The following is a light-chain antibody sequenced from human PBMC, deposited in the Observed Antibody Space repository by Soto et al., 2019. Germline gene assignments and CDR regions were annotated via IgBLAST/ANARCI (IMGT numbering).Light chain of an antibody. V-gene: IGKV1-5*01. CDR2: AAS. CDR3: QQYYSFPWT. J-gene: IGKJ1*01. CDR1: QTISSW. Sequence: DIQMTQSPSTLSGSVGDRVTITCRASQTISSWLAWYQQKPGKAPELLIYAASTLQSGVPSRFSGSGSGTDFTLTISCLQSEDFATYYCQQYYSFPWTFCQGTKV.